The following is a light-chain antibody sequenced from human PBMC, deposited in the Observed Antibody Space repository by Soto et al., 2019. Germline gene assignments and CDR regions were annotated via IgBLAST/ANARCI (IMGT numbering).Light chain of an antibody. J-gene: IGLJ1*01. CDR2: EVS. CDR3: SSYTSSSNYV. CDR1: NSDVGNYNY. V-gene: IGLV2-14*01. Sequence: QSVLTQPASVSGSPGQSITISCTGTNSDVGNYNYVSWYQQHPAKAPKLMIFEVSNRPSGISSRFSGSKSGNTASLTISGLQAEDEADYYCSSYTSSSNYVFGTGTKVTVL.